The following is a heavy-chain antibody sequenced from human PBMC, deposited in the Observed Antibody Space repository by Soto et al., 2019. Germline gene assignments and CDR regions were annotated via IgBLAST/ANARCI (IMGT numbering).Heavy chain of an antibody. CDR1: GGSISSSSYY. D-gene: IGHD3-10*01. CDR3: ASSPKPMVRGVIPSWV. CDR2: IYYSGST. Sequence: SETLSLTCTVSGGSISSSSYYWGWIRQPPGKGLEWIGSIYYSGSTYYNPSLKSRVTISVDTSKNQFSLKLSSVTAADTAVYYCASSPKPMVRGVIPSWVWGKGTTVTVSS. J-gene: IGHJ6*04. V-gene: IGHV4-39*01.